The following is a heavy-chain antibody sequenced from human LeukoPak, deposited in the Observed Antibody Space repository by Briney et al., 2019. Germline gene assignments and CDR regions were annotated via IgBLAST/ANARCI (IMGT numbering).Heavy chain of an antibody. CDR1: GFTFSNYW. CDR3: ARDRRTMTTCDY. D-gene: IGHD4-17*01. V-gene: IGHV3-7*01. Sequence: GGSLRLSCAASGFTFSNYWMSWVRQAPGKGLEWVANIKEDGSEKYYVDSVKGRFTISRDNAKNSLYLQMNSLRAEDTAVYYCARDRRTMTTCDYWGQGSLVTVSS. CDR2: IKEDGSEK. J-gene: IGHJ4*02.